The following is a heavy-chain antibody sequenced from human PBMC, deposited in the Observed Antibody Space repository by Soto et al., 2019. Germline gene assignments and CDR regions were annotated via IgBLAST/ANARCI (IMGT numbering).Heavy chain of an antibody. CDR2: ISAYNGNR. Sequence: QIRLVQSGAEVKQPGASVKVSCKASGYAFTNYGFSWVRQAPGQGLEWMGWISAYNGNRNYAQNLQGRVTMTTDTSTSTAYMELRNLRSDDTAVYYCAREGLLGYWGQGTLVTVSS. D-gene: IGHD2-15*01. J-gene: IGHJ4*02. CDR1: GYAFTNYG. V-gene: IGHV1-18*01. CDR3: AREGLLGY.